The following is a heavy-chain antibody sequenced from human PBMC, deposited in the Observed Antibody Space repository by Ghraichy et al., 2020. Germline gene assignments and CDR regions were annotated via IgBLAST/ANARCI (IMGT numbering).Heavy chain of an antibody. CDR1: GFTFSNYW. CDR3: AGAFGPGSD. J-gene: IGHJ4*02. Sequence: GGSLRLSCASSGFTFSNYWMTWVRQAPGKGLEWVASIKQDGSDKDYVDSVKGRFTISRDNAKNSLYLQMNSLRAEDTAVYYCAGAFGPGSDWGQGTLVTVSS. V-gene: IGHV3-7*01. D-gene: IGHD2-2*01. CDR2: IKQDGSDK.